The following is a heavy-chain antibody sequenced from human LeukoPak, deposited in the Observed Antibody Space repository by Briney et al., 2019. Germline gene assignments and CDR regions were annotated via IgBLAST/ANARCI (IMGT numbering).Heavy chain of an antibody. CDR3: AKDMSRSYYGLGY. CDR2: ISWNSGSI. CDR1: GFTFDDYA. V-gene: IGHV3-9*01. Sequence: GGSLRLSCAASGFTFDDYAMHWVRQAPGKGLEWVSGISWNSGSIGYADSVKGRFTTSRDKAKNSLYLQMNSLRAEDTALYYCAKDMSRSYYGLGYWGQGTLVTVSS. D-gene: IGHD3-10*01. J-gene: IGHJ4*02.